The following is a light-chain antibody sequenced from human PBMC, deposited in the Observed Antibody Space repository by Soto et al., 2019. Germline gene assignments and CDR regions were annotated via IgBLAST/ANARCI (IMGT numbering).Light chain of an antibody. J-gene: IGLJ2*01. CDR3: CSYAGSSTVV. CDR1: RSDVGSHNL. CDR2: DVS. V-gene: IGLV2-23*02. Sequence: QSALTQPASVSGSPGQSITISCTGTRSDVGSHNLVSWYQQDPGKAPKLMIYDVSKRPSGVSNRFSGSKSGNTASLTISGLQAEDEADYYCCSYAGSSTVVFGGGTKLTGL.